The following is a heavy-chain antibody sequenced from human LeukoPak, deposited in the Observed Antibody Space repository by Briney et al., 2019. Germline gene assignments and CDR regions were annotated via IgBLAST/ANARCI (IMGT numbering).Heavy chain of an antibody. V-gene: IGHV1-2*02. D-gene: IGHD5-12*01. CDR3: ARIAGGYSGYDSGYSFDY. CDR2: INPNSGGT. J-gene: IGHJ4*02. Sequence: GASVKVSCKASGYTFTGYYMHWVRQAPGQGLEWMGWINPNSGGTNYAQKFQGRVTMTRDTSFSTAYMELSRLRSDDTAVYYCARIAGGYSGYDSGYSFDYWGQGTLVTVSS. CDR1: GYTFTGYY.